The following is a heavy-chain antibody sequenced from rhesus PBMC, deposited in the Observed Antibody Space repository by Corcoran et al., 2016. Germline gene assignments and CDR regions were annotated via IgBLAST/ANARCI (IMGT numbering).Heavy chain of an antibody. CDR1: RGSISSNY. V-gene: IGHV4-160*01. Sequence: QVQLQESGPGLVKPSETLSLTCAVSRGSISSNYWSWIRQSPGKGLEWIGYIHGGGGSTSYNPSLKSRVTISTDTSKNQFSLKLSSVTAADTAVYYCARYAVAAYYFDYWGQGVLVTVSS. CDR2: IHGGGGST. D-gene: IGHD4-29*01. J-gene: IGHJ4*01. CDR3: ARYAVAAYYFDY.